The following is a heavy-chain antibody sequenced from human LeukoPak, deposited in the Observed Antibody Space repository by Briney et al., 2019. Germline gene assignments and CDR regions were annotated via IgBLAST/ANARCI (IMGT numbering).Heavy chain of an antibody. D-gene: IGHD4-23*01. Sequence: GGSLRLPCAASGFTFSSYAMSWVRQAPGKGLEWVSGISGSGGSTYYADSVKGRFTISRDNSKNTLYLQMNSLRAEDTAVYYCAKVAFYGGYYFDYWGQGTLVTVSS. CDR2: ISGSGGST. V-gene: IGHV3-23*01. CDR3: AKVAFYGGYYFDY. CDR1: GFTFSSYA. J-gene: IGHJ4*02.